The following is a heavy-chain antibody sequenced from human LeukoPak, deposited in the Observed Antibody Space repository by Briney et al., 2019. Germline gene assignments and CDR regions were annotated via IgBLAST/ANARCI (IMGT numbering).Heavy chain of an antibody. CDR2: IYYSGST. J-gene: IGHJ4*02. CDR1: GGSVSSDDYY. CDR3: ATTRAHQFDY. V-gene: IGHV4-31*03. D-gene: IGHD4-11*01. Sequence: PSQTLSLTCTVSGGSVSSDDYYWTWIRHHPGKGLEWIGFIYYSGSTYYNPSLKSRVTISLDTSKNQFSLKVNSVTAADTAVYYCATTRAHQFDYWGQGTLVTASS.